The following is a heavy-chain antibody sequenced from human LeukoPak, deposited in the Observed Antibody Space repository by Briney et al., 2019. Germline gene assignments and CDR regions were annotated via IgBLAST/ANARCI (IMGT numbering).Heavy chain of an antibody. Sequence: PGRSLRLSCAVSGFNFSSYAMSWVRQAPGKGLEWVADIEEDGSEKYYVDSVKGRFTISRDNSKNTLYLQMNSLRAEDTAVYYCARGEDGVMAYDYWGQGTLVTVSS. J-gene: IGHJ4*02. V-gene: IGHV3-7*03. CDR2: IEEDGSEK. D-gene: IGHD2-21*01. CDR1: GFNFSSYA. CDR3: ARGEDGVMAYDY.